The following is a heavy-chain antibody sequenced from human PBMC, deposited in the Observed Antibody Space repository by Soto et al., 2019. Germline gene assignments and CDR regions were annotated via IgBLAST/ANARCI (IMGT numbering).Heavy chain of an antibody. CDR1: GNSFSHYW. J-gene: IGHJ4*02. CDR3: ASSVVVPPTVNYFHY. Sequence: PGGSLKITCEGSGNSFSHYWIAWVRQMPGKVLERMGIICPADSDTKYSPSFQGQVTISADKSISTAYLQWSSLKPSDTAMYYCASSVVVPPTVNYFHYWGQGSLVPVSP. V-gene: IGHV5-51*01. D-gene: IGHD2-15*01. CDR2: ICPADSDT.